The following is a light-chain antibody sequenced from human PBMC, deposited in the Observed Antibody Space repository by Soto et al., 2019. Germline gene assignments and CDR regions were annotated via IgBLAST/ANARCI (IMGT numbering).Light chain of an antibody. CDR1: QGISSY. CDR2: AAS. Sequence: DIQLTQSPSFLSASVGDRVTITRRASQGISSYLAWYQQKPGKAPKVLIYAASTLQSGVPSRFSGSGSGTEFTLTISSLQPEDFATYFCQQLNSYPWTFGQGTKVEIK. V-gene: IGKV1-9*01. CDR3: QQLNSYPWT. J-gene: IGKJ1*01.